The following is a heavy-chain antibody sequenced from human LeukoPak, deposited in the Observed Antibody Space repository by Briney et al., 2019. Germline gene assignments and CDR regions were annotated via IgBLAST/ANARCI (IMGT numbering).Heavy chain of an antibody. CDR2: IYYSGST. J-gene: IGHJ5*02. D-gene: IGHD6-19*01. CDR1: GGSISSSSYY. CDR3: AYSSGFLRWFDP. Sequence: SEALSLTCTVSGGSISSSSYYWGWIRQHPGKGLEWIGSIYYSGSTYYNPSLKSRVTISVDTSKNQFSLKLSSVTAADTAVYYCAYSSGFLRWFDPWGQGTLVTVSS. V-gene: IGHV4-39*01.